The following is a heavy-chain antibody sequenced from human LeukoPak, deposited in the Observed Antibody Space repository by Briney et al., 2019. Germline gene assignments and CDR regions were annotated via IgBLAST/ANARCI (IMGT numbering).Heavy chain of an antibody. CDR2: INSDGSST. CDR1: GFTFSSYW. Sequence: GGSLRLSCAASGFTFSSYWMHWVRQAPGKGLVWVSRINSDGSSTSYADSVKGRFTISRDNAKNTLYLQMNSLRAEDTAVYYCARVHYSSGWYLFDYWGQGTLVTVSS. J-gene: IGHJ4*02. CDR3: ARVHYSSGWYLFDY. V-gene: IGHV3-74*01. D-gene: IGHD6-19*01.